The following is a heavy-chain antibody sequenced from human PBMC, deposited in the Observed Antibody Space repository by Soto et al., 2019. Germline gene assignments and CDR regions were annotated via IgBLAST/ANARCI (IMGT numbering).Heavy chain of an antibody. Sequence: SDTLSLTCTVSGGSISSYYWSWIRQPPGKGLEWIGYIYYSGSTNYNPSLKSRVTISVDTSKNQFSLKLSSVIAADTAVYYCATGDYGYYFDYWGQGTLVTVSS. CDR1: GGSISSYY. D-gene: IGHD4-17*01. J-gene: IGHJ4*02. CDR3: ATGDYGYYFDY. V-gene: IGHV4-59*01. CDR2: IYYSGST.